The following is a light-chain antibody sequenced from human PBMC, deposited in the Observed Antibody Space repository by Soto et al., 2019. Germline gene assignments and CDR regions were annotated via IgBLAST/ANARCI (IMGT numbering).Light chain of an antibody. V-gene: IGKV1-5*01. CDR3: QEYSDSSWT. Sequence: DIQMTQSPSTLSASVGDRVTITCRASQNIGTSLAWYQQRPGKAPKLLIFDASSLESGVPSTFDGSGFGTEFTLTISSLQPDDFATYYCQEYSDSSWTFGQGTKVDIK. CDR1: QNIGTS. CDR2: DAS. J-gene: IGKJ1*01.